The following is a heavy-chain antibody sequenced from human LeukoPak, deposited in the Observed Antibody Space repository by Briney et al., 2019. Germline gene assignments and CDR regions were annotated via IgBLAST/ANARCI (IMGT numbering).Heavy chain of an antibody. J-gene: IGHJ6*02. CDR1: GYTFTGYY. V-gene: IGHV1-2*02. Sequence: GASVKVSCKASGYTFTGYYMHWVRQAPGQGLEWMGWINPNSGGTNYAQKFQGRVTMTRDTSTSTACMELSRLRSDDTAVYYCARDGDIVVVPAASRDYGMDVWGQGTTVTVSS. CDR2: INPNSGGT. CDR3: ARDGDIVVVPAASRDYGMDV. D-gene: IGHD2-2*01.